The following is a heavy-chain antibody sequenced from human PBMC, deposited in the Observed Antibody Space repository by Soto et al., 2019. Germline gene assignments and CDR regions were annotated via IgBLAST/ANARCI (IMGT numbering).Heavy chain of an antibody. CDR2: SYYSGST. D-gene: IGHD5-18*01. CDR1: GGSISSSSYY. V-gene: IGHV4-39*01. CDR3: ASLIQPPELLHQASIDY. J-gene: IGHJ4*02. Sequence: PSETLSLTCTVSGGSISSSSYYWGWIRQPPGKGLEWIGSSYYSGSTYYNPSLKSRVTISVDTSKNQFSLKLSSVTAADTAVYYCASLIQPPELLHQASIDYWGQGTLVTVSS.